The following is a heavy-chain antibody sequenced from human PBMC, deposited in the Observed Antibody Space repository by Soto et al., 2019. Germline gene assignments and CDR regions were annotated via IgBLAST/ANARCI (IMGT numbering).Heavy chain of an antibody. J-gene: IGHJ4*02. CDR1: GGSISSYY. CDR3: AYSSGWYYFDY. CDR2: IYYSGST. V-gene: IGHV4-59*08. D-gene: IGHD6-19*01. Sequence: VQLQEPGPGLVKPSETLSLTCTVSGGSISSYYWSWIRQPPGKGLEWIGYIYYSGSTNYNPSLKSRVTISVDTSKNQFSLKLSSVTAADTAVYYCAYSSGWYYFDYWGQGTLVTVSS.